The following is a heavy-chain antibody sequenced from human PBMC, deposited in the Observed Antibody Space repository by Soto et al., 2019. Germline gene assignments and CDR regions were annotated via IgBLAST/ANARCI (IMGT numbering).Heavy chain of an antibody. CDR2: IYYSGST. D-gene: IGHD2-15*01. Sequence: LSLTNTVPDGAVSSDGYYFSWSRQHPGKGLEWIGYIYYSGSTYYNPSLKSRVTISVDTSKNQFSLKLSSVTAADTAVYYCARDSHPEDIVSYGMDVWGQGTTVTVSS. CDR1: DGAVSSDGYY. J-gene: IGHJ6*02. CDR3: ARDSHPEDIVSYGMDV. V-gene: IGHV4-31*03.